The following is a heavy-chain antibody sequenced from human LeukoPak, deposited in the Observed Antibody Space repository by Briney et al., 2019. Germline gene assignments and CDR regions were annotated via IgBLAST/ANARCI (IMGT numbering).Heavy chain of an antibody. CDR1: GGSISSNNW. D-gene: IGHD2-2*01. CDR2: IYHSGST. J-gene: IGHJ6*02. CDR3: ARRHCSSTSCYSYYYGMDV. Sequence: SGTLSLTCAVSGGSISSNNWWSWVRQPPGKGLEWIGEIYHSGSTNYNPSLKSRVTISVDKSKNLLSLKLSSVTAADTAVYYCARRHCSSTSCYSYYYGMDVWGQGTTVTVSS. V-gene: IGHV4-4*02.